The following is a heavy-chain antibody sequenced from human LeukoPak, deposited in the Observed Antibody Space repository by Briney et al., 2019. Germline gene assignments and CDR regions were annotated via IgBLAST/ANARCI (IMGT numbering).Heavy chain of an antibody. CDR1: GFTFSSYG. CDR2: ISYDGSNK. J-gene: IGHJ4*02. V-gene: IGHV3-30*18. Sequence: GGSLRLSCAASGFTFSSYGMHWVRQAPGKGLEWVAVISYDGSNKYYADSVKGRFTISRDNSKNTLYLQMNSLRAEDTAVYYCAKLGYSLYYFDYWGQGTLVTVSS. D-gene: IGHD2-21*01. CDR3: AKLGYSLYYFDY.